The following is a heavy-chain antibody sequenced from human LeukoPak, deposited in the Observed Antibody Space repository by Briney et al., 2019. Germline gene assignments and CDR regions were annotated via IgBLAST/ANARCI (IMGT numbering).Heavy chain of an antibody. V-gene: IGHV1-2*02. CDR3: ARGLRFLEWFYGMDV. CDR1: GYTFTGYY. J-gene: IGHJ6*02. Sequence: ASVKVSCKASGYTFTGYYMHWVRQAPGQGLEGMGWINPNSGGTNYAQKFQGRVTMTRDTSISTAYMELSRLRSDDTAVYYCARGLRFLEWFYGMDVWGQGTTVTVSS. CDR2: INPNSGGT. D-gene: IGHD3-3*01.